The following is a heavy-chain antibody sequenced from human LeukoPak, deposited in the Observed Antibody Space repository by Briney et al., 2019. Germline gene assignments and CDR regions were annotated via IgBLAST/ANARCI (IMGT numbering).Heavy chain of an antibody. V-gene: IGHV3-49*04. Sequence: PGGSLRLSCAASGFTFSSYAMHWVRQAPGKGLEWVGFIRSKNYGGTTEYAASVKGRFTISRDDSRSIAYLQMNSLKTEDTAVYYCTRVIVATKDYWGQGTLVTVSS. CDR1: GFTFSSYA. CDR2: IRSKNYGGTT. CDR3: TRVIVATKDY. D-gene: IGHD5-12*01. J-gene: IGHJ4*02.